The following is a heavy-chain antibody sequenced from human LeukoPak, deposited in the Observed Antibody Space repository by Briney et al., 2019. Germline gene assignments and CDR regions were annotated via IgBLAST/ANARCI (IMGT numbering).Heavy chain of an antibody. Sequence: GGSLRLSCATTGFIFGRYWMSWVRQTPGKGLEWVANINQDESEKNYVDPVRGRFTISRDNSKNTLYLQMNSLRTEDTAVYYCAKAGGRVQTPFDPWGQGTLVTVSS. CDR2: INQDESEK. V-gene: IGHV3-7*01. D-gene: IGHD2-15*01. J-gene: IGHJ5*02. CDR1: GFIFGRYW. CDR3: AKAGGRVQTPFDP.